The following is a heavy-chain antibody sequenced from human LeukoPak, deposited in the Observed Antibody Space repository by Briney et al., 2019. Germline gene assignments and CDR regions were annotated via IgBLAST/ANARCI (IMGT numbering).Heavy chain of an antibody. V-gene: IGHV3-21*01. CDR2: ISSSSSYI. Sequence: GGSLRLSCAASGFTFSSYSMNWVRQAPGKGLEWVSSISSSSSYIYYADSVKGRFTISRDNAKNSLYLQMNSLRAEDTAVYYCARGSLWIQLWSLGFDPWGQGTLVTVSS. CDR1: GFTFSSYS. CDR3: ARGSLWIQLWSLGFDP. J-gene: IGHJ5*02. D-gene: IGHD5-18*01.